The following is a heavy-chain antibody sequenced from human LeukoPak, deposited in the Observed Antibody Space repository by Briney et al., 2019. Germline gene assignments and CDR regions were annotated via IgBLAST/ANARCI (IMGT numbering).Heavy chain of an antibody. Sequence: SVKVSCKASGGTFSSYAISWVRQAPGQGLEWMGGIIPIFGTANYAQKFQGRVTITADESTSTPYMELSSLRSEDTAVYYCARDQLYSSGWHYNDYWGQGTLVTVST. V-gene: IGHV1-69*01. CDR2: IIPIFGTA. CDR3: ARDQLYSSGWHYNDY. J-gene: IGHJ4*02. CDR1: GGTFSSYA. D-gene: IGHD6-19*01.